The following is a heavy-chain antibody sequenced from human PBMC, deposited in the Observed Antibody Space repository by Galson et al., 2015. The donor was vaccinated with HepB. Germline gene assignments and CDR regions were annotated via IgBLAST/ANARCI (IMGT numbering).Heavy chain of an antibody. J-gene: IGHJ4*02. CDR3: AREGYDSSGYAYFDY. D-gene: IGHD3-22*01. CDR1: GFTVSSTY. CDR2: IYSGGST. V-gene: IGHV3-66*01. Sequence: SLRLSCAASGFTVSSTYMSWVRQAPGKGLEWVSVIYSGGSTYYADSVKGRFTISRDNSKNTLYFQMNSLRAEDTAVYYCAREGYDSSGYAYFDYWGQGTLVTVSS.